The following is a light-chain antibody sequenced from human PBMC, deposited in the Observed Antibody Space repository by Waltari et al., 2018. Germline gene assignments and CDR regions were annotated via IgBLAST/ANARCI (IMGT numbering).Light chain of an antibody. J-gene: IGLJ2*01. V-gene: IGLV2-14*01. CDR1: PRDVGRYNY. CDR3: SSYTSIKTPYVV. Sequence: QSALTQPASVSGSPGQSITISCTGTPRDVGRYNYVSWYQCHPGKAPELLIYEVTNRPSGFSDCFSGSKSGNTASLSSTVLQPEDEAEYYCSSYTSIKTPYVVFGGGTKVTVL. CDR2: EVT.